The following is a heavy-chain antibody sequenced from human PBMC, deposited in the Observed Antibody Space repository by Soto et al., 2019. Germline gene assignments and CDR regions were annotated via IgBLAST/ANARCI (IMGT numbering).Heavy chain of an antibody. CDR1: GGSISSGGYY. Sequence: SETLSLTCTVSGGSISSGGYYWSWIRQHPGKGLEWIGYIYYSGSTYYNPSLKSRVTISVDTSKNQFSLKLSSVTAADTAVYYCARDSSSRVGMDVWGQGTTVTVSS. V-gene: IGHV4-31*03. D-gene: IGHD6-6*01. CDR3: ARDSSSRVGMDV. CDR2: IYYSGST. J-gene: IGHJ6*02.